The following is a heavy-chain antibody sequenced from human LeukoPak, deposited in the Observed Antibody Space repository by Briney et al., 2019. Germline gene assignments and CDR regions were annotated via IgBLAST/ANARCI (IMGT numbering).Heavy chain of an antibody. J-gene: IGHJ3*02. CDR1: GFTVSRNY. CDR2: IYSGGST. CDR3: SHGAVDSFDI. V-gene: IGHV3-66*01. Sequence: PGGSLRLSCAASGFTVSRNYMSWVRQAQGKGLEWVSVIYSGGSTYYADSVKGRFTISRDNSKNTLYLQMNSLRAEDTAVYYCSHGAVDSFDIWGQGTMVTVSS. D-gene: IGHD4-17*01.